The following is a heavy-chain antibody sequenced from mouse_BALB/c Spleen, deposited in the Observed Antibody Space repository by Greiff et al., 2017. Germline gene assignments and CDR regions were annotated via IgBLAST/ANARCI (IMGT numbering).Heavy chain of an antibody. J-gene: IGHJ2*01. CDR1: GYTFTSYW. V-gene: IGHV1S127*01. CDR2: IDPSDSYT. Sequence: QVQLQQPGAELVKPGASVKMSCKASGYTFTSYWMHWVKQRPGQGLEWIGVIDPSDSYTSYNQKFKGKATLTVDTSSSTAYMQLSSLTSEDSAVYYCTRWGYYGSSAVVYYFDYWGQGTTLTVSS. CDR3: TRWGYYGSSAVVYYFDY. D-gene: IGHD1-1*01.